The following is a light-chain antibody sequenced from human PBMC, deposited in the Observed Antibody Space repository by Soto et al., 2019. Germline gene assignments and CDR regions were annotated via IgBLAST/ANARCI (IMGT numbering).Light chain of an antibody. V-gene: IGKV1-39*01. CDR3: HQSYDFPWT. Sequence: DIQVTQSPSSLSASAGDRVTMTFRTSQSVSTYVTWYQQKPGKAPYLLIYRTSILQTGVPSRFSGAGSGTEFTLTVSSLQPEDFATYYCHQSYDFPWTFGQGTKVDIK. CDR2: RTS. J-gene: IGKJ1*01. CDR1: QSVSTY.